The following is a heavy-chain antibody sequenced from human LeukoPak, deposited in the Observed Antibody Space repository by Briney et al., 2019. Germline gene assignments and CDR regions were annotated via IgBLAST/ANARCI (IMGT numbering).Heavy chain of an antibody. Sequence: PGGSLRLSCAASGFTFSSYAMSWVRQAPGKGLEWVSTISGSGGSTYYADSVKGRFTISRDNSKNTLYLQMNSMRAEDTAVYCCAKAGGYCANGICYGNWFDPWGQGTLVTVSS. CDR1: GFTFSSYA. CDR3: AKAGGYCANGICYGNWFDP. V-gene: IGHV3-23*01. J-gene: IGHJ5*02. CDR2: ISGSGGST. D-gene: IGHD2-8*01.